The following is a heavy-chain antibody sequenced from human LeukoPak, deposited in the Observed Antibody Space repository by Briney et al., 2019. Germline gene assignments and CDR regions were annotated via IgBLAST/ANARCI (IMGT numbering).Heavy chain of an antibody. CDR2: ISYDGSNK. V-gene: IGHV3-30-3*01. D-gene: IGHD2-2*01. CDR3: AKGGENIVVVPAEEYFQH. J-gene: IGHJ1*01. Sequence: PGGSLRLSCAASGFTFSSYAMHWVRQAPGKGLEWVAVISYDGSNKYYADSVKGRFTISRDNSKNTLYLQMNSLRAEDTAVYYCAKGGENIVVVPAEEYFQHWGQGTLVTVSS. CDR1: GFTFSSYA.